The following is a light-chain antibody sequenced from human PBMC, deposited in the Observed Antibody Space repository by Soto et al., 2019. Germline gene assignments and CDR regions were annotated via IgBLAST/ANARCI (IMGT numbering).Light chain of an antibody. CDR3: SSYTSTNSWV. Sequence: QSALTQSDSASGTPGQSVTISCSGTSRDVGGYNYVSWYQQHTGKAPTLIIYAVSNRPSGVSPRFSGSTSGNAASLTSSGLQAEDAADYSCSSYTSTNSWVFGGGTKLTVL. V-gene: IGLV2-14*01. CDR1: SRDVGGYNY. J-gene: IGLJ3*02. CDR2: AVS.